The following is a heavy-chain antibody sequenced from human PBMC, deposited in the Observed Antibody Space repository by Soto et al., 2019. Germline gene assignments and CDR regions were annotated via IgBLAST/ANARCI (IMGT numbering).Heavy chain of an antibody. Sequence: PSETLSLTCTVSGGSVSSGSYYWSWIRQPPGKGLEWIGYIYYSGSTNYNPSLKSRVTISVDTSKNQFSLKLSSVTAADTAVYYCVRDLEGQLGHYWCQGTLVSV. CDR2: IYYSGST. CDR3: VRDLEGQLGHY. J-gene: IGHJ4*02. CDR1: GGSVSSGSYY. D-gene: IGHD3-3*02. V-gene: IGHV4-61*01.